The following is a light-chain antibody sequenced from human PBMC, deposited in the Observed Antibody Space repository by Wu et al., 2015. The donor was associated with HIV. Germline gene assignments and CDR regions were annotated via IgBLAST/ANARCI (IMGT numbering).Light chain of an antibody. J-gene: IGKJ4*01. Sequence: EIVLTQSPATLSLSPGERATLSCRASESVSSCLAWYQRKPGQAPRLLIYGASSRATGIPDRFSGSGSGTDFTLTISRLEPEDFAVYYCQQYGSSPLTFGGGTKVEIK. V-gene: IGKV3-20*01. CDR1: ESVSSC. CDR2: GAS. CDR3: QQYGSSPLT.